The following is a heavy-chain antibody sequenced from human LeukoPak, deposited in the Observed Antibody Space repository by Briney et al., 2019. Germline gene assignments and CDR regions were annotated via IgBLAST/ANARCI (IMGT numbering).Heavy chain of an antibody. Sequence: PGGSLRLSCTASGFDDYPMSWFRQAPGMGLEWVGFIRSKAYGGTTEYAASVKGRFTISRDDSKSVAYLQMNSLKTEDTAVYYCTSSYNSGWYAQFWGQGTLVTVSS. CDR1: GFDDYP. CDR2: IRSKAYGGTT. D-gene: IGHD6-19*01. V-gene: IGHV3-49*03. CDR3: TSSYNSGWYAQF. J-gene: IGHJ4*02.